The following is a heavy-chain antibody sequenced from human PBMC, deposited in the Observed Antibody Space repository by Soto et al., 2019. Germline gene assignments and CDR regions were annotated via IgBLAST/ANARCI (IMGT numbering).Heavy chain of an antibody. CDR3: GRDRRFGKGYNLWFDY. V-gene: IGHV3-30-3*01. CDR1: GFTFSSYA. D-gene: IGHD5-12*01. J-gene: IGHJ4*02. CDR2: ISFDGSNK. Sequence: QVQLVESGGGVVQPGRSLRLSCAASGFTFSSYAMHWVRQAPGKGLEWVAVISFDGSNKYYADSVKDRFTVSRDNSKNTLYVQMNSLRAEDTAVYYCGRDRRFGKGYNLWFDYWGQGTLVTVSS.